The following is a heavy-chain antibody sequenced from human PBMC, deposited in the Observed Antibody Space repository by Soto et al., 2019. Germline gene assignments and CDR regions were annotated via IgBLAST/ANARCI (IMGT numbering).Heavy chain of an antibody. V-gene: IGHV1-46*01. CDR2: INPSGGST. Sequence: WASVKVSCKASGYTFTSYYMHWVRQAPGQGLEWMGIINPSGGSTSYAQKFQGRVTMTRDTSTSTVYMELSSLRSEDTAVYYCARDREDIVVVGSYYYYYGMDVWGQGTTVTVSS. D-gene: IGHD2-15*01. CDR1: GYTFTSYY. CDR3: ARDREDIVVVGSYYYYYGMDV. J-gene: IGHJ6*02.